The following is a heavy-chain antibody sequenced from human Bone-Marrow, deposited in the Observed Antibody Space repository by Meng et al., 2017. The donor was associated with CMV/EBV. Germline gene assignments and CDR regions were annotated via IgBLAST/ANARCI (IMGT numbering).Heavy chain of an antibody. V-gene: IGHV6-1*01. CDR3: TRGYNYGFDY. J-gene: IGHJ4*02. CDR1: GDSVSSNSVA. CDR2: TFYRSKWYN. D-gene: IGHD5-18*01. Sequence: IYGDSVSSNSVAWNWLRQSPSRGPEWLGRTFYRSKWYNEYAESVKSRITINPDTSKNQFSLQLNSVTPEDTAVYYCTRGYNYGFDYWGQGALVTVSS.